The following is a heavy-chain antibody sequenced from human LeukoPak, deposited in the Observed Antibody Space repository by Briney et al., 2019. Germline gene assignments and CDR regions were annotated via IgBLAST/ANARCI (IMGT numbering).Heavy chain of an antibody. V-gene: IGHV3-30-3*02. D-gene: IGHD6-19*01. Sequence: PGGSLRLSCAASGFTFSSNAMHWVRQAPGKGLEWVAVISYDGSNKYYADSVKGRFTISRDNSKNTLYLQMNSLRAEDTAVYYCAKSSSDWYSDYWGQGTLVTVSS. J-gene: IGHJ4*02. CDR1: GFTFSSNA. CDR3: AKSSSDWYSDY. CDR2: ISYDGSNK.